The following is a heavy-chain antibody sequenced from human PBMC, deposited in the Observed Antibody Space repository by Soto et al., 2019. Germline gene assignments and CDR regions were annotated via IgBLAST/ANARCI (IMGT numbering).Heavy chain of an antibody. J-gene: IGHJ5*02. CDR3: ARVSGGEFWFDP. V-gene: IGHV4-31*03. CDR2: IYYSGST. Sequence: QVQMQESCPGLVKPSQTLSLTCTVSGGSICSGGYYWRWFRQHPGKGLEWIGYIYYSGSTYYNPSLKSRVTISVDTSKNQFALKLSSVTAADTAVYYCARVSGGEFWFDPWGQGTLVTVSA. CDR1: GGSICSGGYY. D-gene: IGHD3-10*01.